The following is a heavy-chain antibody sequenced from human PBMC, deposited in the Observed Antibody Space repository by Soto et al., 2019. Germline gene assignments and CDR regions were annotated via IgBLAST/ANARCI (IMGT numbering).Heavy chain of an antibody. V-gene: IGHV1-18*01. Sequence: XSVKVSCKASGYTFTSYGISLVRHTPGQGLEWMGWISAYNGNTNYAQKLQGRVTMTTDTSTSTAYMELRSLRSDDTAVYYCARAHIVLMVYAQDYWGQGTLVTVSS. CDR3: ARAHIVLMVYAQDY. CDR1: GYTFTSYG. D-gene: IGHD2-8*01. CDR2: ISAYNGNT. J-gene: IGHJ4*02.